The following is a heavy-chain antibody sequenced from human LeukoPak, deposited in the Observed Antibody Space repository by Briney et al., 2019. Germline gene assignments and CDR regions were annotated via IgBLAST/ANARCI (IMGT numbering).Heavy chain of an antibody. CDR1: GYTFTGYY. D-gene: IGHD3-22*01. Sequence: ASVKVSCKASGYTFTGYYMHWVRQAPGQGLEWMGWINPNSGGTNYAQKFQGRVTMTRDTSISTGYMELSRLRSDDTAVYYCAIVVITRPYAFDIWGQGTMVTVSS. J-gene: IGHJ3*02. CDR2: INPNSGGT. V-gene: IGHV1-2*02. CDR3: AIVVITRPYAFDI.